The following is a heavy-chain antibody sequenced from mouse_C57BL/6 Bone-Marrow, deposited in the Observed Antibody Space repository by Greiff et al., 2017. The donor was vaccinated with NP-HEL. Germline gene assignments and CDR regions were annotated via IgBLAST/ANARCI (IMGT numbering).Heavy chain of an antibody. CDR2: IYPRDGST. Sequence: QVQLKESDAELVKPGASVKISCKVSGYTFTDHTIHWMKQRPEQGLEWIGYIYPRDGSTKYNEKFKGKATLTADKSSSTAYMQLNSLTSEDSAVYFCAITTVVATDSDYFDYWGQGTTLTVSS. V-gene: IGHV1-78*01. D-gene: IGHD1-1*01. CDR3: AITTVVATDSDYFDY. CDR1: GYTFTDHT. J-gene: IGHJ2*01.